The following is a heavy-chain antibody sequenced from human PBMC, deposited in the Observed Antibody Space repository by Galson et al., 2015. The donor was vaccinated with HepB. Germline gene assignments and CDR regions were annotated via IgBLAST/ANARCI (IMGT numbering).Heavy chain of an antibody. CDR2: ISGSGGST. J-gene: IGHJ6*02. Sequence: SLRLSCAASGFTFSSYALSWVRQAPGKGLEWVSAISGSGGSTYYADSVKGRFTISRDNSKNTLYLQMNSLRAEDTAVYYCAKDRGDPYSSSWYSGGMDVWGQGTTVTVSS. D-gene: IGHD6-13*01. CDR3: AKDRGDPYSSSWYSGGMDV. CDR1: GFTFSSYA. V-gene: IGHV3-23*01.